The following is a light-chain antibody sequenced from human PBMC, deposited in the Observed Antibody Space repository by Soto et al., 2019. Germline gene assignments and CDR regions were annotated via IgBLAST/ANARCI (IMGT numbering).Light chain of an antibody. Sequence: QSALTQPASVSGSPGQSITLSCTRASSGVENYNLVSWYQHHPGKAPKLIIYEGSQRPSGVSDRFSGSKSGNTASLTISGLQAEDGADYFCSPYAGGVVFGGGTKVTVL. CDR1: SSGVENYNL. J-gene: IGLJ3*02. CDR3: SPYAGGVV. V-gene: IGLV2-23*01. CDR2: EGS.